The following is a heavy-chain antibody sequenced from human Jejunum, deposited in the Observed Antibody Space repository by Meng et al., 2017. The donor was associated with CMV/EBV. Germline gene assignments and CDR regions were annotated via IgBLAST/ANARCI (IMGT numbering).Heavy chain of an antibody. Sequence: SGGSVSSGSCYWSWIRQPPGKGLEFIGYIYYNGNTNYNPSLMRRVTISLDTSQNHFSLMLTSVTAADTAVYYCARGTWAAAPSDYWGQGFRVTVSS. V-gene: IGHV4-61*03. D-gene: IGHD1-1*01. J-gene: IGHJ4*02. CDR1: GGSVSSGSCY. CDR2: IYYNGNT. CDR3: ARGTWAAAPSDY.